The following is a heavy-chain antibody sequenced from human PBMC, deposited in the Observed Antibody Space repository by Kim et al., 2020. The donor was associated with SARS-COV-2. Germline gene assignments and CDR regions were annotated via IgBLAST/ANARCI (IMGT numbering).Heavy chain of an antibody. CDR3: TRSGTTMTTYYFDY. V-gene: IGHV3-49*04. CDR1: GFTFGDYA. D-gene: IGHD4-17*01. Sequence: GGSLRLSCTASGFTFGDYAMNCVRQAPGKGLEWVGFIRSKAYGGTTEYAASVKGRFTISRDDSKSIAYLQMNSLKTEDTAVYYCTRSGTTMTTYYFDYWGQGTLVTVSS. CDR2: IRSKAYGGTT. J-gene: IGHJ4*02.